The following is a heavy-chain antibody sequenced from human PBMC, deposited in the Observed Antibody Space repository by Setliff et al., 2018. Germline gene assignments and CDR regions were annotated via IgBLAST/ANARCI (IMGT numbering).Heavy chain of an antibody. CDR1: GYTFTDYG. J-gene: IGHJ4*02. D-gene: IGHD2-2*01. CDR2: ISPYSGNT. CDR3: SRLVRYCTRTSCQRLSGDDY. Sequence: ASVKVSCKSSGYTFTDYGVTWVRQAPGQGLEWVGWISPYSGNTYYAPKFQGRITMTTGTSTTTAYMELKSLRSDDTAIYYCSRLVRYCTRTSCQRLSGDDYWGQGALVTVSS. V-gene: IGHV1-18*01.